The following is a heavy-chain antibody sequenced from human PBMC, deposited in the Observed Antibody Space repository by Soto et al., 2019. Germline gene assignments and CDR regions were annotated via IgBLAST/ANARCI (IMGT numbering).Heavy chain of an antibody. CDR3: ARGEYCGGDCLNWFDP. CDR2: ISAYNGNT. J-gene: IGHJ5*02. V-gene: IGHV1-18*01. Sequence: ASVNVSCKASGYTFTSYGISWVRQAPGQGLEWMGWISAYNGNTNYAQKLQGRVTMTTDTSTSTAYMELRSLRSDDTAVYYCARGEYCGGDCLNWFDPWGQGTLVTVSS. D-gene: IGHD2-21*01. CDR1: GYTFTSYG.